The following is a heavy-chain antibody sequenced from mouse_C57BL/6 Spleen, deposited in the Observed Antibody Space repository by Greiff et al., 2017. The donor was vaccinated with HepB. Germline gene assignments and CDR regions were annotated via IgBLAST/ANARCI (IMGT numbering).Heavy chain of an antibody. Sequence: EVQLVESGGGLVQPGGSLSLSCAASGFTFTDYYMSWVRQPPGKALEWLGFIRNKANGYTTEYSASVKGRFTISRDNSQSILYLQMNALRAEDSATYYCARSRDYFYWYFDVWGTGTTVTVSS. J-gene: IGHJ1*03. CDR2: IRNKANGYTT. D-gene: IGHD1-1*01. CDR3: ARSRDYFYWYFDV. CDR1: GFTFTDYY. V-gene: IGHV7-3*01.